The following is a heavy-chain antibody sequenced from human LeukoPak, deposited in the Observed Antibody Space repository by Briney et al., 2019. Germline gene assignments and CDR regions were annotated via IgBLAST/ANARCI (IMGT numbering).Heavy chain of an antibody. V-gene: IGHV6-1*01. CDR2: TYYRSKWYN. CDR3: ARDSGSYYDKYNWFDP. J-gene: IGHJ5*02. D-gene: IGHD1-26*01. CDR1: GDSFSSNSAA. Sequence: SQTLSLTCAISGDSFSSNSAAWNWIRQSPSRGLEWLGRTYYRSKWYNDYAVSVKSRITINPDTSKNQFSLQLNSVTPEDTAVYYCARDSGSYYDKYNWFDPWGQGTLVTVSS.